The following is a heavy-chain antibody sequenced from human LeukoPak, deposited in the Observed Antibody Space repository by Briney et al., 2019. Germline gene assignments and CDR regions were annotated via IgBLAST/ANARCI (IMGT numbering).Heavy chain of an antibody. V-gene: IGHV4-4*02. CDR2: IYHSGST. CDR3: ASHRYSANYYDDY. CDR1: GGSISSSNW. D-gene: IGHD1-26*01. Sequence: SETLSLTCAVSGGSISSSNWWSWVRQPPGKGLEWIGEIYHSGSTNYNPSLKSRVTISVDTSKNQFSLKLSSVTAADTAVYYCASHRYSANYYDDYWSQGTLVTVSS. J-gene: IGHJ4*02.